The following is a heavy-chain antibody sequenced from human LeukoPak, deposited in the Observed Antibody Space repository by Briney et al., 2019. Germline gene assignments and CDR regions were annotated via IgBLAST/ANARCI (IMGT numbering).Heavy chain of an antibody. D-gene: IGHD2-2*01. J-gene: IGHJ4*02. CDR1: GFTFSTYW. CDR3: ARVLPVASRDY. V-gene: IGHV3-7*01. CDR2: IKKDGSDK. Sequence: PGGSLRLSCAASGFTFSTYWMSWVRQAPGKGLEWVANIKKDGSDKFYVDSVKGRFTISRDNAKNSMYLQMSSLRAEDTAIYYCARVLPVASRDYWGQGTLVTVSP.